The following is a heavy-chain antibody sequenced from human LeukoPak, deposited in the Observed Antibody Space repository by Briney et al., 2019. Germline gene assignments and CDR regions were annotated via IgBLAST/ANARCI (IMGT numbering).Heavy chain of an antibody. CDR3: ARKEIKYSSSWVPWVY. J-gene: IGHJ4*02. CDR2: IKQDGSEK. D-gene: IGHD6-13*01. CDR1: GFTFSSYW. Sequence: PGGSLRLSCAASGFTFSSYWMSWVRQAPGKGLEWVANIKQDGSEKYYVDSVEGRFTISRDNAKNSLYLQMNSLRAEDTAVYYCARKEIKYSSSWVPWVYWGQGTLVTVSS. V-gene: IGHV3-7*04.